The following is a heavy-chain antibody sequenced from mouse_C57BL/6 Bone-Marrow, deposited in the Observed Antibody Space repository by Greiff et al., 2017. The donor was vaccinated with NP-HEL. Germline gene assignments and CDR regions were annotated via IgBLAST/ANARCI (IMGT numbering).Heavy chain of an antibody. CDR1: GFTFSDYY. Sequence: EVQLVESGGGLVQPGGSLKLSCAASGFTFSDYYMYWVRQTPEKRLEWVAYISNGGGSTYYPDTVKGRFTISRDNAKNTLYLQMSRLKSEDTAMYYCARYYYGVGNYAMDYWGQGTSVTVSS. J-gene: IGHJ4*01. CDR2: ISNGGGST. CDR3: ARYYYGVGNYAMDY. V-gene: IGHV5-12*01. D-gene: IGHD1-1*01.